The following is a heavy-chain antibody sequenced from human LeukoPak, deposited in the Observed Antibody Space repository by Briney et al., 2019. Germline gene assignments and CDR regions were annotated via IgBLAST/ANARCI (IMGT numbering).Heavy chain of an antibody. J-gene: IGHJ6*02. CDR3: AKEDPQTKVPEGMDV. CDR2: IYYTGTT. Sequence: SETLSLTCTVSGGSISHYYWSWIRQPPGKGPEWIGYIYYTGTTNYNPSLKSRVTISVDTSKNQFSLKLNSVTAADTAVYYCAKEDPQTKVPEGMDVWGQGTTVTVSS. CDR1: GGSISHYY. V-gene: IGHV4-59*01. D-gene: IGHD4/OR15-4a*01.